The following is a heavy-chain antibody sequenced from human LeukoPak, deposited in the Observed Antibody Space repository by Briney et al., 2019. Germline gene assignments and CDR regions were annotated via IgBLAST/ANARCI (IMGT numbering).Heavy chain of an antibody. CDR3: AKGEVVPAAIYGMDV. J-gene: IGHJ6*02. CDR1: GFTFSSYA. D-gene: IGHD2-2*02. Sequence: GGSLRLSCAASGFTFSSYAMNWVRQAPGKGPEWVSLIKGSGDSTYYADSVRGRFTISRDNSKNTLYLQMNSLRGEDTAVYYCAKGEVVPAAIYGMDVWGQGTTVTVS. CDR2: IKGSGDST. V-gene: IGHV3-23*01.